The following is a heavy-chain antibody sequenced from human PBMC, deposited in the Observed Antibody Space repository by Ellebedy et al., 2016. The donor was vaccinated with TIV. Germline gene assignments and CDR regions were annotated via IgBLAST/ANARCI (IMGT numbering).Heavy chain of an antibody. V-gene: IGHV1-69*06. CDR3: ARPEGAPPGGSYDYYYGMDV. Sequence: SVKVSCXASGGTFSSYAISWVRQAPGQGLEWMGGIIPIFGTANYAQKFQGRVTITADKSTSTAYMELSSLRSEDTAVYYCARPEGAPPGGSYDYYYGMDVWGQGTTVTVSS. J-gene: IGHJ6*02. D-gene: IGHD3-16*01. CDR1: GGTFSSYA. CDR2: IIPIFGTA.